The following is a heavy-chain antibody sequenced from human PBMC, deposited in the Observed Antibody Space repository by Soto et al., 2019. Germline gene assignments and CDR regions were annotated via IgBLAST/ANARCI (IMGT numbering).Heavy chain of an antibody. CDR2: ISYDGSNK. Sequence: PGGSLRLSCVASGFTFCSFAMTWVRQAPGKGLEWVAVISYDGSNKYYADSVKGRFTISRDNSKNTLYLQMNSLRAEDTAVYYCARDQDDYSYDARVPFMDYWGQGTLVTVSS. J-gene: IGHJ4*02. CDR1: GFTFCSFA. D-gene: IGHD5-18*01. CDR3: ARDQDDYSYDARVPFMDY. V-gene: IGHV3-30-3*01.